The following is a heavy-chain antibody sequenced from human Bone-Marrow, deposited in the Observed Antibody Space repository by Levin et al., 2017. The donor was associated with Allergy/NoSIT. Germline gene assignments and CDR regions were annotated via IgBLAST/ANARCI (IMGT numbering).Heavy chain of an antibody. V-gene: IGHV3-23*01. CDR2: ISGSGTDT. CDR1: GFTVSAFTFGSDA. CDR3: ANERIIYFLRWQFDP. D-gene: IGHD3-3*01. J-gene: IGHJ5*02. Sequence: GESLKISCAASGFTVSAFTFGSDAMSWVREAPGKGLEWVSGISGSGTDTYYADSVKGRFTISRDNSKNTLYLQMDSPRAEDTAVSYCANERIIYFLRWQFDPWVHGTLVTVSS.